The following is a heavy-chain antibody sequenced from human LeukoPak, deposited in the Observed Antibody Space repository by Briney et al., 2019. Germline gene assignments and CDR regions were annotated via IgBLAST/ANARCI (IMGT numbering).Heavy chain of an antibody. V-gene: IGHV3-23*01. J-gene: IGHJ4*02. Sequence: GGSLRLSCAASGFTFSSYAMNWVRQAPGQGLEWVSAIRGSGSSTYYADSVKGQFTISRDNSSNTLYLHMNSLRAEDTAVYYCAKDRDFFDSWGQGTLVTVSS. D-gene: IGHD3-10*01. CDR1: GFTFSSYA. CDR2: IRGSGSST. CDR3: AKDRDFFDS.